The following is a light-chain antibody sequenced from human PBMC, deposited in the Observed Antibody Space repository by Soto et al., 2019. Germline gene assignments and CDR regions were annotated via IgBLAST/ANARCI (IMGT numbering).Light chain of an antibody. J-gene: IGLJ3*02. CDR1: NSNLGAGYD. CDR3: QAYDYSLTAFV. V-gene: IGLV1-40*01. Sequence: QSVLTQPPSVSGAPGQRVTISCTGNNSNLGAGYDVHWYQQLPGAAPKLVIFGNRNRPSGVPERFSGSKSGSSASLAIIGLQAEDEADYYCQAYDYSLTAFVFGGGTKLTVL. CDR2: GNR.